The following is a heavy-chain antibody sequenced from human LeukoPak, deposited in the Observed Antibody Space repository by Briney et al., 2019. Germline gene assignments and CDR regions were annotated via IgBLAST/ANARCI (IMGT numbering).Heavy chain of an antibody. D-gene: IGHD1-14*01. Sequence: GASVKVSCKTSGYTFTGYYMHWVRQAPGQGLEWMGWINPNSGGTNYAQKFQGRVTMTRDTSISTAYMELSRLRSDDTAVYYCARETLYKTRWSLDPWGQGTLVTVSS. J-gene: IGHJ5*02. CDR3: ARETLYKTRWSLDP. CDR2: INPNSGGT. CDR1: GYTFTGYY. V-gene: IGHV1-2*02.